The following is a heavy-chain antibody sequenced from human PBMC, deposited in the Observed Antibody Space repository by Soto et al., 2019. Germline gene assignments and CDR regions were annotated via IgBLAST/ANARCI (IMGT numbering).Heavy chain of an antibody. CDR1: GFTFTTYW. CDR2: IKGDGSSL. V-gene: IGHV3-74*01. Sequence: EVKVVESGGGLVQPGGSLRLSCAASGFTFTTYWMHWVRQVPGKGLVWVSRIKGDGSSLSYADSVKGRFTISRDNVENTVYLRMGSLRADDTAVYYCARGLKNYYGVDVWGPGTTVTVSS. J-gene: IGHJ6*02. CDR3: ARGLKNYYGVDV.